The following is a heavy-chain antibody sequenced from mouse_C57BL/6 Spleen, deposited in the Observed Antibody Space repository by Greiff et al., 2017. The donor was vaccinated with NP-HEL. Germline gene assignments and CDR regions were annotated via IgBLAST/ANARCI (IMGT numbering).Heavy chain of an antibody. CDR3: ASRAYDYDVV. CDR1: GYTFTSYW. CDR2: IYPSDSET. J-gene: IGHJ2*01. V-gene: IGHV1-61*01. D-gene: IGHD2-4*01. Sequence: HVQLQQPGAELVRPGSSVKLSCKASGYTFTSYWMDWVKQRPGQGLEWIGNIYPSDSETHYNQKFKDKATLTVDKSSSTAYMQLSSLTSEDSAVYYCASRAYDYDVVWGQGTTLTVSS.